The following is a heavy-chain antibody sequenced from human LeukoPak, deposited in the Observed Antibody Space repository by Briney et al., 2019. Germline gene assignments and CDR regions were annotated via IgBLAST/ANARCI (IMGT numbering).Heavy chain of an antibody. D-gene: IGHD3-22*01. CDR1: GGSFGGYY. J-gene: IGHJ4*02. CDR3: ARRRVYYYDSSGYYYGGMNRDRARYYFDY. V-gene: IGHV4-34*01. Sequence: SETLSLTCAVYGGSFGGYYWSWIRQPPGKGLEWIGEINHSGSTNYNPSLKSRVTISVDTSKNQFSLKLSSVTAADTAVYYCARRRVYYYDSSGYYYGGMNRDRARYYFDYWGQGTLVTVSS. CDR2: INHSGST.